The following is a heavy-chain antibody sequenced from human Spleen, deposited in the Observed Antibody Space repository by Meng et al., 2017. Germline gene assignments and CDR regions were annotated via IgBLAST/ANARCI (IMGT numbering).Heavy chain of an antibody. CDR1: GYPFTAYY. J-gene: IGHJ4*02. CDR2: IIPNSGDT. CDR3: VRDENISLGKLFGDY. V-gene: IGHV1-2*06. Sequence: ASVKVSCKPSGYPFTAYYIHWVQQAPGQGLEWMGHIIPNSGDTLYAPKFQGRVSMTADTSIGTAYVELSGLRSDDTAIYYCVRDENISLGKLFGDYWGQGTLVTVSS. D-gene: IGHD2-21*01.